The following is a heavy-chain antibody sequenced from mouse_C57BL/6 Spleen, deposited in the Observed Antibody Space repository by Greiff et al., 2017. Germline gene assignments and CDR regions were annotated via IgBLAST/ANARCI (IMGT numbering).Heavy chain of an antibody. J-gene: IGHJ4*01. CDR2: IRSKSSNYAT. D-gene: IGHD2-10*02. Sequence: EVQVVESGGGLVQPKGSLKLSCAASGFTFNTYAMHWVRQAPGKGLEWVARIRSKSSNYATYYADSVKDRFTISRDDSQSMLYLQMNNLKTEDTAMYYCVRDVYGPDSRAMDYWGQGTSVTVSS. V-gene: IGHV10-3*01. CDR3: VRDVYGPDSRAMDY. CDR1: GFTFNTYA.